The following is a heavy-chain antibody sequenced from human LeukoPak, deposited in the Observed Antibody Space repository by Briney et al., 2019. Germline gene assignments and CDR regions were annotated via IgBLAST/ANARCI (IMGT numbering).Heavy chain of an antibody. J-gene: IGHJ4*02. CDR2: IDPYGGS. D-gene: IGHD2-15*01. CDR1: GGSFSGYH. Sequence: SETLSLTCAVYGGSFSGYHWSWIRQNTGKGLEWIGEIDPYGGSNYNPSLKSRVTISVDTSKNQFSLKLSSVTAADTAVYYCAKDYCSRGSCYGYWGQGTLVTVSS. CDR3: AKDYCSRGSCYGY. V-gene: IGHV4-34*01.